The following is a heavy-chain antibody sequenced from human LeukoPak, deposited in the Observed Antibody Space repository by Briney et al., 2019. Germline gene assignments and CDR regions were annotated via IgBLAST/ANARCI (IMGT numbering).Heavy chain of an antibody. CDR2: FDPEDGET. D-gene: IGHD5-18*01. Sequence: ASVKVSCKVSGYTLTELSMHWVRQAPGKGLEWMGGFDPEDGETIYAQKFRGRVTMTEDTSTDTAYMELSSLRSEDTAVYYCATDSENSYGNYYYYGMDVWGQGTTVTVSS. CDR3: ATDSENSYGNYYYYGMDV. V-gene: IGHV1-24*01. J-gene: IGHJ6*02. CDR1: GYTLTELS.